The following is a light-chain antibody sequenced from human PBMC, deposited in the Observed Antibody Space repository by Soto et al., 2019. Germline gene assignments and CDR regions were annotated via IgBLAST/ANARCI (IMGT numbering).Light chain of an antibody. CDR2: NAS. CDR1: QDISTS. CDR3: QQFQAYALT. J-gene: IGKJ4*01. Sequence: QLTQSPSSLSASVGDRVTIPCRASQDISTSLAWYQQKPGKPPKLLIYNASTLESGVPSRFSGRGSGTDFTPTICCLQPEDFATYCCQQFQAYALTFGGGTRVDMK. V-gene: IGKV1-13*02.